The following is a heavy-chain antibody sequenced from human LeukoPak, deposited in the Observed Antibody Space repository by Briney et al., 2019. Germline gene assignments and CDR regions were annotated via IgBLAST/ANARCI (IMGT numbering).Heavy chain of an antibody. D-gene: IGHD3-16*01. CDR1: GYIFTSYY. Sequence: RASVKVSCKASGYIFTSYYMHWVRQAPGQGLEWLGVVYPSAGTSDPAQRFRARITLSDETSTSTAYMELRSLKSEDTAIYFCVREYHGGYFDFWGQGTLVTVSS. V-gene: IGHV1-46*03. CDR3: VREYHGGYFDF. J-gene: IGHJ4*02. CDR2: VYPSAGTS.